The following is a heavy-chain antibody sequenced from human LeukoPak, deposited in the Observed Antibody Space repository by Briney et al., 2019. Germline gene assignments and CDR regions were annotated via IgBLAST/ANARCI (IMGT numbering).Heavy chain of an antibody. Sequence: ASVKVSCKASGYTFTSYGISWVRQAPGQGLEWMGWISIYNGNTDYAQKLRGRVTMTTDTSTSTAYLELRGLRSDDTAVYYCARITYDFWSGYYMPDDPWGQGTMVTVSS. CDR3: ARITYDFWSGYYMPDDP. D-gene: IGHD3-3*01. CDR1: GYTFTSYG. CDR2: ISIYNGNT. V-gene: IGHV1-18*01. J-gene: IGHJ3*01.